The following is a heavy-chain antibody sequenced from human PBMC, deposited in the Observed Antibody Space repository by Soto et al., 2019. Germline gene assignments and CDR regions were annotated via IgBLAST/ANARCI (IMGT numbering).Heavy chain of an antibody. V-gene: IGHV4-39*07. D-gene: IGHD5-18*01. J-gene: IGHJ6*02. CDR2: IYYSVST. CDR3: AGGGGVAGLQLWLLGYYYGMDV. CDR1: SVSISTSSYF. Sequence: PSETLSLTIAVSSVSISTSSYFWGWIRQPPGKGLEWIASIYYSVSTYYNPSLKSRVTLSADTSKNQFSLKVNSVTGADTAVYYWAGGGGVAGLQLWLLGYYYGMDVWGQGTTVTVSS.